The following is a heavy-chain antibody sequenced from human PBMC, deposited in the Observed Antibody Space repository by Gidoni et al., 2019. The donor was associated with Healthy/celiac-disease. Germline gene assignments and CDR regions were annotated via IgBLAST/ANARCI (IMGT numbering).Heavy chain of an antibody. CDR1: GFTFSSYG. J-gene: IGHJ6*02. CDR3: ARDKRRDGYKVGMDV. D-gene: IGHD5-12*01. V-gene: IGHV3-33*01. CDR2: IWYDGSNK. Sequence: QVQLVESGGGVVQPGRSLRLSCAASGFTFSSYGMHWVRQAPGKGLEWVAVIWYDGSNKYYADSVKGRFTISRDNSKNTLYLQMNSLRAEDTAVYYCARDKRRDGYKVGMDVWGQGTTVTVSS.